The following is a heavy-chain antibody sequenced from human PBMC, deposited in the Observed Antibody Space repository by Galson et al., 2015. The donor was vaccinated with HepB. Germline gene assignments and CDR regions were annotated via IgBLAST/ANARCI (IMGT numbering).Heavy chain of an antibody. V-gene: IGHV3-30-3*01. CDR3: ARGDIVVVVAATPYYYGMDV. CDR1: GFTFSSYA. D-gene: IGHD2-15*01. Sequence: SLRLSCAASGFTFSSYAMHWVRQAPGKGLEWVAVISYDGSNKYYADSVKGRFTISRDNSKNSLYLQMNSLRAEDTAVYYCARGDIVVVVAATPYYYGMDVWGQGTTVTVSS. CDR2: ISYDGSNK. J-gene: IGHJ6*02.